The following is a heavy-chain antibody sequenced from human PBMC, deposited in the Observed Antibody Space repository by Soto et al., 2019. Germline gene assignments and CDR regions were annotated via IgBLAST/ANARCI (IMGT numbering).Heavy chain of an antibody. V-gene: IGHV5-51*01. Sequence: PGESLKISCKGSGYTFTSHWIGWVRQMPGKGLEWMGIIYPGDSDTRYSPSFQGQVIISADKSITTAYLQWSSLKASDTAMYYCVRVGLAGGTSLSNAWFKPWGQGTLVTVSS. J-gene: IGHJ5*02. CDR3: VRVGLAGGTSLSNAWFKP. CDR1: GYTFTSHW. CDR2: IYPGDSDT. D-gene: IGHD1-26*01.